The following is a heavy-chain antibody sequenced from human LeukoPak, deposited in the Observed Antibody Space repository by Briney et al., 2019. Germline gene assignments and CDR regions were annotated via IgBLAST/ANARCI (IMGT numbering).Heavy chain of an antibody. CDR2: MNPNSGNT. CDR1: GYTFISYD. J-gene: IGHJ4*02. D-gene: IGHD3-10*01. V-gene: IGHV1-8*01. Sequence: ASVKVSCKASGYTFISYDINWVRQATGQGLEWMGWMNPNSGNTGYAQKFQGRVTMTRNTSISTAYMELSSLRSEDTAVYYCARGYCGSGSPDPEIDYWGQGTLVTVSS. CDR3: ARGYCGSGSPDPEIDY.